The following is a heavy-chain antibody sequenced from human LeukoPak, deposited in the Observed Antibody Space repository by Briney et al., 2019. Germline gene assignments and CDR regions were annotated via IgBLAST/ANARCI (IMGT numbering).Heavy chain of an antibody. CDR3: ARRLTQYDCFDP. J-gene: IGHJ5*02. CDR2: TYYRSTWYN. V-gene: IGHV6-1*01. CDR1: GDSVSSNSVT. Sequence: SQTLSLTCALSGDSVSSNSVTWNWIRQSPSRGLEWLGRTYYRSTWYNDYAVSVRGRITVNPDTSENQFSLHLNSVTPEDTAVYYCARRLTQYDCFDPWGQGILVTVSS. D-gene: IGHD2-2*01.